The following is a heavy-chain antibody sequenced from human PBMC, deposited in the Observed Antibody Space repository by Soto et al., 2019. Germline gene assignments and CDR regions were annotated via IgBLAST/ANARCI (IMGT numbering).Heavy chain of an antibody. D-gene: IGHD5-18*01. CDR1: GYSFTSYW. Sequence: XESLKISWKCSGYSFTSYWIGLVRQMPGKGLEWMGIIYPGDSDTRYSPSFQGQVTISADKSISTAYLQWSSLKASDTAMYYCARLEEVDTAMLSNYYYGMDVWGQGTTVTVSS. CDR3: ARLEEVDTAMLSNYYYGMDV. J-gene: IGHJ6*02. CDR2: IYPGDSDT. V-gene: IGHV5-51*01.